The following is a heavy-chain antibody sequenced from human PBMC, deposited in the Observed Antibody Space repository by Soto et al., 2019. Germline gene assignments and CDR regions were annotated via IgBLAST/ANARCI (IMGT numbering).Heavy chain of an antibody. CDR3: ARLYGLDAFDI. J-gene: IGHJ3*02. Sequence: SETLCLTCTVAGGSINSYYWSWIRQPPGKGLEWIGYIYYSGSTNYNPSLKSRVTISVDTSKNQFSLKLSSVTAADTAVYYCARLYGLDAFDIWGQGTMVTVS. D-gene: IGHD3-16*02. CDR2: IYYSGST. V-gene: IGHV4-59*08. CDR1: GGSINSYY.